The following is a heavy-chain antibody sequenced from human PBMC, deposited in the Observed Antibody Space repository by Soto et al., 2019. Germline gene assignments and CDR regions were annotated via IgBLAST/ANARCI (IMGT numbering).Heavy chain of an antibody. V-gene: IGHV2-5*02. CDR3: AHRRIGVSQWNYGDFDY. J-gene: IGHJ4*02. D-gene: IGHD6-19*01. Sequence: QITLKESGPTLVKPTQTLTLTCTFSGFSLSTSGVGVGWVRQPPGKALEWLVFICWDDDKRYSPSLRSRLTITKDTSKNQVVLTMTNVDPVDTATYFCAHRRIGVSQWNYGDFDYWGQGTLVTVSS. CDR1: GFSLSTSGVG. CDR2: ICWDDDK.